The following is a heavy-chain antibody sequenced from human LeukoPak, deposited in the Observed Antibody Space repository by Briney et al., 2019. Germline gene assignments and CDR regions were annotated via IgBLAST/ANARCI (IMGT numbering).Heavy chain of an antibody. Sequence: GGSLRLSCAASGFTFSSYSMNWVRQAPGRGLEWVSSISSSSSYIYYADSVKGRFTISRDNAKNSLYLQMNSLRAEDTAVYYCARGDTAGFQDWGQGTLLTVPS. J-gene: IGHJ1*01. CDR2: ISSSSSYI. CDR1: GFTFSSYS. V-gene: IGHV3-21*01. D-gene: IGHD5-18*01. CDR3: ARGDTAGFQD.